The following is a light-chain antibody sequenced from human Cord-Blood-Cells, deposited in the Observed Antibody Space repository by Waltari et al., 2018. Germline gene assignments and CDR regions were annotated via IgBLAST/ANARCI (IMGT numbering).Light chain of an antibody. CDR3: LLYYGGAVV. CDR1: TGAVTSGYY. V-gene: IGLV7-43*01. Sequence: QTVVTQEPSLTVSPGGTVTLTCASSTGAVTSGYYPNWFQQKPGQAPRALIYSTSNKPPWTPARFSGSLRGGKAALTLSGVQPEDEAEYYCLLYYGGAVVFGGGTKLTVL. CDR2: STS. J-gene: IGLJ2*01.